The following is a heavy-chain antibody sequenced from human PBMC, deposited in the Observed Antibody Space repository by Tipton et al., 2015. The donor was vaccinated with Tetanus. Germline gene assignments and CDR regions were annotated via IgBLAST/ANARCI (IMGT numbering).Heavy chain of an antibody. J-gene: IGHJ4*02. CDR1: GGSINSGTFY. D-gene: IGHD3-9*01. CDR3: ARHSSLKALNY. Sequence: TLSLTCTVSGGSINSGTFYWDWIRQTPGKGLEWIGNIYYNGNTLQNPSLKSRVTMSVDTSKNQFSLELSSVTAADTAVYYCARHSSLKALNYWGQGTLVTASS. V-gene: IGHV4-39*01. CDR2: IYYNGNT.